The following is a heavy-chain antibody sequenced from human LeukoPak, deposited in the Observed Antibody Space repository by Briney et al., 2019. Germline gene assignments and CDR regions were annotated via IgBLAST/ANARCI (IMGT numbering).Heavy chain of an antibody. CDR2: IWYDGSNK. D-gene: IGHD2/OR15-2a*01. CDR3: ARDRSMSGWYIDL. CDR1: AFIFSSYG. J-gene: IGHJ2*01. V-gene: IGHV3-33*08. Sequence: GGSLSLSCAADAFIFSSYGMHWVRQAPGKGLGWVAVIWYDGSNKYYPDSVQGRFTISRDNSKNTLYLQVNSLRAEDTAVYDCARDRSMSGWYIDLWGRGTLVTVSS.